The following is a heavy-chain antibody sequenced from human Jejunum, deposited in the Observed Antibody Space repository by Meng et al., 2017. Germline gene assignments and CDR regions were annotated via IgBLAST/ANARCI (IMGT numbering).Heavy chain of an antibody. CDR1: GYSFISYW. Sequence: GESLKISCKVSGYSFISYWIGWVRQMPGKGLEWMGIIYPGDSETRYSPSFQGHVTMSVDRSINTAYLQWSSLQASDTAIYFCARKDFDWSLGGMDVWGQGTMVTVSS. J-gene: IGHJ6*02. CDR3: ARKDFDWSLGGMDV. V-gene: IGHV5-51*01. D-gene: IGHD3-9*01. CDR2: IYPGDSET.